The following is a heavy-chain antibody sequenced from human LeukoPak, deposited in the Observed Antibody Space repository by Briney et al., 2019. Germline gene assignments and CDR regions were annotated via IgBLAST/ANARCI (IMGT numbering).Heavy chain of an antibody. CDR1: GFRLSDFN. J-gene: IGHJ4*02. CDR2: ITKQSDYV. V-gene: IGHV3-21*01. D-gene: IGHD3-10*01. CDR3: ARDRASVNRGVIVPRVGRYFDS. Sequence: PGGSLRLSCAASGFRLSDFNMNWVRQAPGKGLEWVSSITKQSDYVYYADSVTGRFTISRDNAQSSLFLQMNSLRADDTAVYYCARDRASVNRGVIVPRVGRYFDSWGLGTLVSVSS.